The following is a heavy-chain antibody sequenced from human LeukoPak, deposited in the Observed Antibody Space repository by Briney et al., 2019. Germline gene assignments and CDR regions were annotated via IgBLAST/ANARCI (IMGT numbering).Heavy chain of an antibody. D-gene: IGHD5-12*01. J-gene: IGHJ5*02. CDR2: IYPGDSGT. Sequence: GESLKISCKGSGYIFSNYWIGWVRQMPGKGLEWMGIIYPGDSGTKYSPSFQGQVTISADKSINTAYLQWSSLQASDTAMYYCARRRGYSCYDFWFDPWGQGTLVTVSS. V-gene: IGHV5-51*01. CDR1: GYIFSNYW. CDR3: ARRRGYSCYDFWFDP.